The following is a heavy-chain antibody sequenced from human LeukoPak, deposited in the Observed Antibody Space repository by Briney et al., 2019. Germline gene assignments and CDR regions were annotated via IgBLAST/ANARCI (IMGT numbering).Heavy chain of an antibody. J-gene: IGHJ4*02. CDR3: ARDGANYGSGIDY. V-gene: IGHV6-1*01. CDR1: GDSVSSNTAA. D-gene: IGHD3-10*01. Sequence: SQTLSLTCDISGDSVSSNTAAWNWIRQSPSGGLEWLGRTYYRSKWYNDYAVSVKSRITINPDTSKNQFSLQLNSVTPEDTGVYYCARDGANYGSGIDYWGQGTLVTVSS. CDR2: TYYRSKWYN.